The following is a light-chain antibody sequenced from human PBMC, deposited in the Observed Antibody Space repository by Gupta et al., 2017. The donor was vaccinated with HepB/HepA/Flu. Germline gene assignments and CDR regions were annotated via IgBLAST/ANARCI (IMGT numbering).Light chain of an antibody. V-gene: IGKV3-20*01. CDR2: GAS. J-gene: IGKJ4*01. Sequence: EIVLTQSPGNLSLPPGERATLSCRASQRVSGSYLAWYQEKPGQAPRLLIYGASSRASGIPDRFTGSGSGTDFTLTISRLEPEDFAMYYCQQYVNSLTFGGGTKVEIK. CDR1: QRVSGSY. CDR3: QQYVNSLT.